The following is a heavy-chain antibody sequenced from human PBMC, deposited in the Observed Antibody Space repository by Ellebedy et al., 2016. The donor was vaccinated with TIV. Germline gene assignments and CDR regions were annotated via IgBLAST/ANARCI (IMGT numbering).Heavy chain of an antibody. V-gene: IGHV4-39*07. J-gene: IGHJ5*02. Sequence: SETLSLTCTVSGGSISSTNYYRVWIRQSPGTGLEWIGSIYYSGSTNYNPSLKSRVTISADTSKNQFSLKLTSVTAADTAVYYCARLSSRIAAAAWGQGVLVTVTS. CDR1: GGSISSTNYY. CDR3: ARLSSRIAAAA. CDR2: IYYSGST. D-gene: IGHD6-13*01.